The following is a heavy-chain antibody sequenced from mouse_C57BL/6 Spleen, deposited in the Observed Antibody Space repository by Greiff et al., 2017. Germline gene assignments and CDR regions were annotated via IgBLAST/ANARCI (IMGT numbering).Heavy chain of an antibody. CDR3: ARSNYGFAY. CDR1: GYTFTSYW. D-gene: IGHD2-5*01. CDR2: IDPSDSYT. V-gene: IGHV1-69*01. Sequence: VQLQQPGAELVMPGASVKLSCKASGYTFTSYWMHWVKQRPGQGLEWIGEIDPSDSYTNYNQKFKGKSTLTVDKSSSTAYMQLSSLTSEDSAVYYCARSNYGFAYWGQGTLVTVSA. J-gene: IGHJ3*01.